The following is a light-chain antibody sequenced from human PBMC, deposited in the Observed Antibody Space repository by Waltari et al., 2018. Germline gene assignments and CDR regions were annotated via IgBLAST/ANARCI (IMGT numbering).Light chain of an antibody. CDR1: QSVTRS. CDR2: GAS. V-gene: IGKV3-20*01. CDR3: QHYVSLPAT. J-gene: IGKJ1*01. Sequence: EIVLTQSPGTLSLSPGERATLSCRASQSVTRSLAWYQQKPGQAPSLLIYGASSRATGIPDRFSGGGSGTDFSLTISRLEPEDFAMYYCQHYVSLPATFGQGTKVEIK.